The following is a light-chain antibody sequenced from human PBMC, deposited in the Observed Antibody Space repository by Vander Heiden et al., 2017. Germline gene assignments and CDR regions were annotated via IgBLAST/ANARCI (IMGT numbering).Light chain of an antibody. J-gene: IGLJ2*01. Sequence: QSVLTQPPSVSAAPGQKVPISCSGSSSNMGNNYVSWYQQLPGTAPKLLIYDNNKRPSGIPDRFSGSKSGTSATLGITGLQTGDEADYYCGTWDSSLSAVVFGGGTKLTVL. CDR3: GTWDSSLSAVV. CDR2: DNN. CDR1: SSNMGNNY. V-gene: IGLV1-51*01.